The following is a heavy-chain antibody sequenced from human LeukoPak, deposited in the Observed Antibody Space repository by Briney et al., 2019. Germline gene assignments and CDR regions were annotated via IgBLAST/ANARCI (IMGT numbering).Heavy chain of an antibody. D-gene: IGHD6-19*01. Sequence: SETLSLTCTVSGGSISSSSYYWGWIRQPPGTGLEWIGSVFYSGSTYYNPSLKSRVTISVDTSKNQFSLKLSSVTAADTAVYYCARQPEGGLAHYYMDVWGKGTTVTISS. J-gene: IGHJ6*03. CDR1: GGSISSSSYY. CDR2: VFYSGST. V-gene: IGHV4-39*01. CDR3: ARQPEGGLAHYYMDV.